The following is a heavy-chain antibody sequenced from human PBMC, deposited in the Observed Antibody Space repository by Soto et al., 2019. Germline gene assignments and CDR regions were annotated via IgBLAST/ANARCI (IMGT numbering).Heavy chain of an antibody. CDR2: ISWNSGSI. CDR3: AKDQWAAEAGNPNNWSDP. CDR1: GFTFDDYA. V-gene: IGHV3-9*01. J-gene: IGHJ5*02. D-gene: IGHD6-13*01. Sequence: PGGSLRLSCAASGFTFDDYAMHWVRQAPGKGLEWVSSISWNSGSIGYADSVKGRFTISRDNAKNSLYLQMNSLRAEDTALYYCAKDQWAAEAGNPNNWSDPWGHGTLVTVSS.